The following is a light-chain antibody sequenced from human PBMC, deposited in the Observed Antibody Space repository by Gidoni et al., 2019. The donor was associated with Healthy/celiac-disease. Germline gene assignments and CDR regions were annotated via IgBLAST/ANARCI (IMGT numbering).Light chain of an antibody. V-gene: IGLV2-11*01. CDR2: DVS. CDR1: SSDVGVYNY. CDR3: CSYAGSYTYVV. Sequence: QSALTQPRSVSGSPGQSVTISCTGTSSDVGVYNYVSWYQQHPGKAPKLMIYDVSKRPSGVPDRVSGSKSCNSASLTISGLQAEDEADYYCCSYAGSYTYVVFGGGTKLTV. J-gene: IGLJ2*01.